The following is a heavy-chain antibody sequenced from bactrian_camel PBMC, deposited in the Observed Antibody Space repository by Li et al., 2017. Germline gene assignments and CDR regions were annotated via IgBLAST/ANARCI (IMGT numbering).Heavy chain of an antibody. J-gene: IGHJ4*01. CDR2: FFTTGRGI. Sequence: VQLVESGGGSVQAGGSLRLSCAISGYTYSAHCMGWFRQAPGKEREGVAVFFTTGRGIVYADSVKGRFTISRDNSKNMVYLQMNSLRSEDTALYYCTNLPDWGQGTQVTVS. CDR3: TNLPD. V-gene: IGHV3S1*01. CDR1: GYTYSAHC.